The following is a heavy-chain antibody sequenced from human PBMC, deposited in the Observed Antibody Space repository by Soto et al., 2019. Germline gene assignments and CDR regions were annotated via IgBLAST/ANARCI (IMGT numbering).Heavy chain of an antibody. J-gene: IGHJ4*02. V-gene: IGHV1-18*01. Sequence: ASVKVSCKASGYTFTSYGISWVRQAPGQGLEWMGWISAYNGNTNYAQKLQGRVTMTTDTSTSTAYMELRSLRSDDTAVYYCARDRKIAVAGTGVDYWGQGTLVTVSS. D-gene: IGHD6-19*01. CDR2: ISAYNGNT. CDR1: GYTFTSYG. CDR3: ARDRKIAVAGTGVDY.